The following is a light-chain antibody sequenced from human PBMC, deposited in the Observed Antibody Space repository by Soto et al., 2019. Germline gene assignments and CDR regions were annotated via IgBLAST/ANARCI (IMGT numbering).Light chain of an antibody. Sequence: ELVLTQSPGTLSSSPGERATLSCRASQSVSSSYLAWYQQKPGQAPRLLIYAASSRATGIPDRFSGSGSGTDFTLTISRLEPEDFAVYFCQQYGTSLPFTFGQGTKVDIK. J-gene: IGKJ2*01. CDR1: QSVSSSY. CDR2: AAS. CDR3: QQYGTSLPFT. V-gene: IGKV3-20*01.